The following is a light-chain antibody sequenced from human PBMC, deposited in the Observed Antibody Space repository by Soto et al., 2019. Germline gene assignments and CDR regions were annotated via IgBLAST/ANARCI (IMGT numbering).Light chain of an antibody. CDR3: QQYGGSMT. CDR1: QSVSSSY. CDR2: GAS. Sequence: EIVLTQSPGTLSLSPGERAVLSCRASQSVSSSYLAWYQQKPGQAPRLLIYGASSRATGIPDRFSGSGSGTDFTLTISRLEPEDFAVYYCQQYGGSMTFGQGTKVDIK. V-gene: IGKV3-20*01. J-gene: IGKJ1*01.